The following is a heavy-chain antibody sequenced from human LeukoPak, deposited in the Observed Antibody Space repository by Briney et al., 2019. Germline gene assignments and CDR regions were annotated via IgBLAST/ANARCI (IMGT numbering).Heavy chain of an antibody. CDR3: ARDTEYYDFWSGFH. CDR2: FHDSGSA. J-gene: IGHJ4*02. V-gene: IGHV4-59*12. D-gene: IGHD3-3*01. CDR1: GDSISSYF. Sequence: PSETLSLTCTVSGDSISSYFWSWIRQPPGKGLEWIGYFHDSGSANYNPSLKSRITMSVDTSKNQFSLKLSSVTAADTAVYYCARDTEYYDFWSGFHWGQGTLVTVSS.